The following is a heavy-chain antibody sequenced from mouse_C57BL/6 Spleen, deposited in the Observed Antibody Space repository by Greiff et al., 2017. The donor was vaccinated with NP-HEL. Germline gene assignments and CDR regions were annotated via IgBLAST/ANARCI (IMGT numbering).Heavy chain of an antibody. D-gene: IGHD1-1*01. J-gene: IGHJ1*03. V-gene: IGHV1-85*01. Sequence: QVQLKESGPELVKPGASVKLSCKASGYTFTSYDINWVKQRPGQGLEWIGWIYPRDGSTKYNEKFKGKATLTVDTSSSTAYMELHSLTSEDSAVYFCARAVYYYGSSYDWYFDVWGTGTTVTVSS. CDR3: ARAVYYYGSSYDWYFDV. CDR1: GYTFTSYD. CDR2: IYPRDGST.